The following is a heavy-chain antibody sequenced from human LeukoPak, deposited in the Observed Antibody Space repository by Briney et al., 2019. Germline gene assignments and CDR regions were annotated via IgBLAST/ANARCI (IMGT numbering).Heavy chain of an antibody. D-gene: IGHD3-9*01. J-gene: IGHJ6*03. V-gene: IGHV3-64*01. CDR2: ISSNGGST. CDR3: ARAANNDILTDNYYYMDV. CDR1: GFTFSSYA. Sequence: PGGSLRLSCAASGFTFSSYAMHWVRQAPGKGLEYVSAISSNGGSTYYANSVKGRFTISRDNSKNTLYLQMGSLRAEDMAVYYCARAANNDILTDNYYYMDVWGKGTMVTISS.